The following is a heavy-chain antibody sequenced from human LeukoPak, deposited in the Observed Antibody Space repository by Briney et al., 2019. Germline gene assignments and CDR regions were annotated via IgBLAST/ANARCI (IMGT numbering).Heavy chain of an antibody. CDR2: IYYSGST. CDR3: AREDILTGWFDP. CDR1: GGSISSYY. J-gene: IGHJ5*02. D-gene: IGHD3-9*01. Sequence: SETLSLTCTVSGGSISSYYWSWIRQPPGKGLEWIGYIYYSGSTNYNPSLKSRVTISVDTSKNQFSLKLSSVTAADTAVYYCAREDILTGWFDPWGQGTLVTVSS. V-gene: IGHV4-59*01.